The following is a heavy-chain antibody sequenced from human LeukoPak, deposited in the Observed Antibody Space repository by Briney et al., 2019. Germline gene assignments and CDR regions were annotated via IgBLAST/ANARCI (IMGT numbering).Heavy chain of an antibody. Sequence: SETLSLTCTVSGGSVSSGSYYWSWIRQPPGKGLEWIGYIYYSGSTNYNPSLKSRVTISVDTSKNQFSLKLSSVTAADTAVYYCARHSSGYYFDYWGQGTLVTVSS. CDR3: ARHSSGYYFDY. CDR2: IYYSGST. D-gene: IGHD3-22*01. J-gene: IGHJ4*02. CDR1: GGSVSSGSYY. V-gene: IGHV4-61*01.